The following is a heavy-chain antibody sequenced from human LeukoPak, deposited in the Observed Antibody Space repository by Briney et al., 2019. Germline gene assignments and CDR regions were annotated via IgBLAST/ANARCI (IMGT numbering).Heavy chain of an antibody. Sequence: SVKVSCKASGGTFSSYAISWVRQAPGQGLEWMGGIIPIFGTANYAQKFQGRVTITADESTSTAYMELSSLRSEDTAVYYCARVRTYYYDSSGQSSRGFDYWGQGTLVTVSS. CDR1: GGTFSSYA. V-gene: IGHV1-69*13. CDR2: IIPIFGTA. J-gene: IGHJ4*02. D-gene: IGHD3-22*01. CDR3: ARVRTYYYDSSGQSSRGFDY.